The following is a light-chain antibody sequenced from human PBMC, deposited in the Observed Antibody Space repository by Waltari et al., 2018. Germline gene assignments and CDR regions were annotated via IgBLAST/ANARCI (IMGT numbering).Light chain of an antibody. CDR1: GSDIGASNY. Sequence: QSALTQPASVSGSPGQSIPISCIGSGSDIGASNYVTWYQRHPGKAPKLIIFDVSRRPSGVSHRFSGSKSGNTASLTISGLQTEDEADYYCSSYTTTNTLVIFGGGTNLAVL. V-gene: IGLV2-14*01. CDR3: SSYTTTNTLVI. CDR2: DVS. J-gene: IGLJ2*01.